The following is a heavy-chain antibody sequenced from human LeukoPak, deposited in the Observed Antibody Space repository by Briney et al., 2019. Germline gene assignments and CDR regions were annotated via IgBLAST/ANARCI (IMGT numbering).Heavy chain of an antibody. Sequence: GGSLRLSCAASGFIFSEYWMNWVRQAPGKGLEWVTNIKQDGSEKYYVDSVKGRFTISRDNAKNSLYLQMNSLRAEDTAVYYCARAGLSYDYIWGSYLLLDYWGQGTLVTVSS. V-gene: IGHV3-7*01. D-gene: IGHD3-16*02. CDR3: ARAGLSYDYIWGSYLLLDY. CDR1: GFIFSEYW. CDR2: IKQDGSEK. J-gene: IGHJ4*02.